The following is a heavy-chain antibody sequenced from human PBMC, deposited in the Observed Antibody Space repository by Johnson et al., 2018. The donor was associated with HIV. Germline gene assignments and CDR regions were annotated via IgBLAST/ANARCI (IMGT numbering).Heavy chain of an antibody. J-gene: IGHJ3*02. CDR1: GFTFSSYT. V-gene: IGHV3-30*07. Sequence: QVQLVESGGGVVQPGKSLRLSCAASGFTFSSYTMHWVRQAPVKGPEWVAFIRYDGSNKYYADSVKGRFTISRDNSKNTLYLQMNSLRAEDTAVYYCAKDWDIVLERPYAFDIWGQGTMVTVSS. CDR3: AKDWDIVLERPYAFDI. D-gene: IGHD2-8*02. CDR2: IRYDGSNK.